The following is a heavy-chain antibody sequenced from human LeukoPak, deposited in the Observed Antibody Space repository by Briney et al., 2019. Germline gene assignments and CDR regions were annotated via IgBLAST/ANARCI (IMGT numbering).Heavy chain of an antibody. Sequence: GRSLRLSCAASGFTFSSYAMNWVRQAPGKGLEWVSYISSSGSTIYYADSVKGRFTISRDNAKNSLYLQMNSLRAEDTAVYYCARDEGVSGYDPWGQGTLVTVSS. V-gene: IGHV3-48*03. CDR3: ARDEGVSGYDP. J-gene: IGHJ5*02. D-gene: IGHD5-12*01. CDR2: ISSSGSTI. CDR1: GFTFSSYA.